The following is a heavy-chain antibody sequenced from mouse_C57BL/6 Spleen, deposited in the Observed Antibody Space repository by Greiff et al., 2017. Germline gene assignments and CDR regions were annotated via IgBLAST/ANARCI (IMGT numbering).Heavy chain of an antibody. CDR3: ARPSQSDWYFDV. CDR2: ISSGGSYT. V-gene: IGHV5-6*01. Sequence: EVMLVESGGDLVKPGGSLKLSCAASGFTFSSYGMSWVSQTPDKRLEWVATISSGGSYTYYPDSVKGRFTLSRDNAKNTLYLQMSSLKSEDTALYCCARPSQSDWYFDVWGTGTTVTVSS. CDR1: GFTFSSYG. J-gene: IGHJ1*03.